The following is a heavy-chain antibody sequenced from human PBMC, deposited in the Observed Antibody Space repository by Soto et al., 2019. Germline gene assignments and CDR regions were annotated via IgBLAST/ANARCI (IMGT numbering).Heavy chain of an antibody. Sequence: EVPLVESGGGLVQPGRSLRLSCSASGFTFEDYVMHWVRQAPGKGLEWVSRISWDSGSVAYADSVKGRFTISRDNAKNSLYLQMTSLRPDDTAVYYCAKDFTIFSVVGAFDVWGQGTMVTVSS. CDR3: AKDFTIFSVVGAFDV. CDR2: ISWDSGSV. CDR1: GFTFEDYV. V-gene: IGHV3-9*01. J-gene: IGHJ3*01. D-gene: IGHD3-3*01.